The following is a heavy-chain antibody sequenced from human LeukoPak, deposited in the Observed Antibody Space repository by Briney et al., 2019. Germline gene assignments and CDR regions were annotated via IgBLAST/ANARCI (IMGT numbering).Heavy chain of an antibody. D-gene: IGHD3-10*01. V-gene: IGHV4-34*01. CDR1: GGSFSGCY. Sequence: SETLSLTCAVYGGSFSGCYWSWIRQPPGKGLEWIGEINHSGSTSYNPSLKSRVTISVDTSKNQFSLKLSSVTAADTAVYYCARGYPDWLGTWGQGTLVTVSS. CDR3: ARGYPDWLGT. J-gene: IGHJ4*02. CDR2: INHSGST.